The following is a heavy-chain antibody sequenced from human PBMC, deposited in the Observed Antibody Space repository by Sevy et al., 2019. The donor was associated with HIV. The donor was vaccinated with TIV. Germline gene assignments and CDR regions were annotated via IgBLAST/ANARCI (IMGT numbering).Heavy chain of an antibody. CDR2: ISPSGGST. Sequence: GGSLRLSCAASGFTFSSYAMNWVRQAPGKGLDWVSTISPSGGSTYYADSVRGRFSISRDNSKNTVYLEMNSLRAEDTAVYYCAKEALWGFDPWGQGTLVTVSS. J-gene: IGHJ5*02. V-gene: IGHV3-23*01. CDR1: GFTFSSYA. CDR3: AKEALWGFDP. D-gene: IGHD3-16*01.